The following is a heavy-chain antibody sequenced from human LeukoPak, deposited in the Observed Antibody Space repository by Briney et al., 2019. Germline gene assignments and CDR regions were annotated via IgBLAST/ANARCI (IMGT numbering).Heavy chain of an antibody. D-gene: IGHD6-6*01. CDR2: IYYSGST. Sequence: SEALSLTCTVSGGSISSYYWSWIRQPPGKGLEWIGYIYYSGSTNYNPSLKSRVTISVDTSKNQFSLKLSSVTAADTAVYYCARASYSSSSFGYYYYYMDVWGKGTTVTVSS. CDR3: ARASYSSSSFGYYYYYMDV. V-gene: IGHV4-59*01. CDR1: GGSISSYY. J-gene: IGHJ6*03.